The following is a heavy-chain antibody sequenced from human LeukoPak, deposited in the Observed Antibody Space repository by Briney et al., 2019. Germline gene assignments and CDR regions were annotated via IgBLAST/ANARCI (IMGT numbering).Heavy chain of an antibody. CDR2: IYTSGST. CDR1: GGSISSYY. J-gene: IGHJ3*02. V-gene: IGHV4-4*07. D-gene: IGHD3-3*01. CDR3: ARDKSTYYDFWSGPFDAFDI. Sequence: PSETLSLTCTVSGGSISSYYWSWIRQPAGKGLEWIGRIYTSGSTNYNPSLKSRVTMSVDTSKNQFSLKLSSVTAVDTAVYYCARDKSTYYDFWSGPFDAFDIWGQGTMVTVSS.